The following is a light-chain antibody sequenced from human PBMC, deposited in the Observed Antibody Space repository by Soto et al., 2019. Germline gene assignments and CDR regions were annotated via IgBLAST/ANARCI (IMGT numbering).Light chain of an antibody. J-gene: IGKJ1*01. V-gene: IGKV3-20*01. Sequence: IVLAQCPAPLSLSSGERATLSCRASQSVSNNYLAWYQQKHGQAPRLLIYGASNRATGIPDRFSGSGSGTDFNLTISRLETEDFAVYFCQQYDSSPQAFGLGTKVDI. CDR3: QQYDSSPQA. CDR1: QSVSNNY. CDR2: GAS.